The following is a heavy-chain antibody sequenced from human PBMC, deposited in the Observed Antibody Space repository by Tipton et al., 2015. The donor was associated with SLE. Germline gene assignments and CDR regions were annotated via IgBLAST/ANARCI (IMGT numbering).Heavy chain of an antibody. Sequence: SLRLSCAASGFTFSSYEMNWVRQAPGKGLEWVSAISGSGGSTYYADSVKGRFTISRDNSKNTLYLQMNSLRAEDTAVYYCARDTGGGIAVAGLDYWGQGTLVTVSS. CDR1: GFTFSSYE. CDR2: ISGSGGST. J-gene: IGHJ4*02. V-gene: IGHV3-23*01. CDR3: ARDTGGGIAVAGLDY. D-gene: IGHD6-19*01.